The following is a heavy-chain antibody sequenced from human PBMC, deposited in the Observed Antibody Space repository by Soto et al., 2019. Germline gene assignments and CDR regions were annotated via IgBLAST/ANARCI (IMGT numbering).Heavy chain of an antibody. V-gene: IGHV3-20*01. Sequence: EVQLVESGGGVVRPGGSLRLSCAASGFTFDDYGMSWVRQAPGKGLEWVSGINGNGGSTGYADSVKGRFTISRDNAKNSLYLQMNCLRAEDTALYHCARDGVGRPTDWYFDLWGRGTLVTVSS. J-gene: IGHJ2*01. CDR3: ARDGVGRPTDWYFDL. CDR2: INGNGGST. CDR1: GFTFDDYG. D-gene: IGHD3-16*01.